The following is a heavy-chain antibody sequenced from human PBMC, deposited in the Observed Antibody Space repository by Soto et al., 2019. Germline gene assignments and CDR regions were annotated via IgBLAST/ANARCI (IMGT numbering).Heavy chain of an antibody. CDR1: GGSISSYY. CDR2: IYYSGST. D-gene: IGHD6-6*01. Sequence: QVQLQESGPGLVKPSETLSLTCTVSGGSISSYYWSWIRQPPGKGLEWIGYIYYSGSTNYNPSLKSRVTISVDTSKNQFSLKLSSVTAADTAVYYCASGGAACLFDYWGQGTLVTVSS. J-gene: IGHJ4*02. CDR3: ASGGAACLFDY. V-gene: IGHV4-59*01.